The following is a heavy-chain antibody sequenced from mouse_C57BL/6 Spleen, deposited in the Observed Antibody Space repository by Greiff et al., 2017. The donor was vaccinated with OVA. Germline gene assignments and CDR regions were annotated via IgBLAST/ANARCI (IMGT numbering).Heavy chain of an antibody. J-gene: IGHJ1*03. CDR2: ISYDGSN. D-gene: IGHD1-1*02. Sequence: VQLKESGPGLVKPSQSLSLTCSVTGYSITSGYYWNWIRQFPGNKLEWMGYISYDGSNNYNPSLKNRISITRDTSKNQFFLKLNSVTTEDTATYYCARDPYGAYWYFDVWGTGTTVTVSS. CDR1: GYSITSGYY. V-gene: IGHV3-6*01. CDR3: ARDPYGAYWYFDV.